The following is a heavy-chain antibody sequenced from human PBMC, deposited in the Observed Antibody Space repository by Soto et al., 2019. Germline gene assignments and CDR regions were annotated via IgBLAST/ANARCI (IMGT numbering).Heavy chain of an antibody. CDR1: GFTVSSNY. D-gene: IGHD5-12*01. V-gene: IGHV3-66*01. Sequence: EVQLVESGGGLVQPGGSLRLSCAASGFTVSSNYMSWVRQAPGKGLEWVSVIYSGGSTYYADSVKGRFTISRDNSKTTLYLQMNSLRAEDTAVYYCARDSGYSGYDYGWFDPWGQGTLVTVSS. CDR2: IYSGGST. J-gene: IGHJ5*02. CDR3: ARDSGYSGYDYGWFDP.